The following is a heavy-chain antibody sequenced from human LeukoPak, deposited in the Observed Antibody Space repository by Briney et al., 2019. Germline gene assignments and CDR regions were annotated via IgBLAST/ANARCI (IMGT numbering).Heavy chain of an antibody. D-gene: IGHD4-11*01. J-gene: IGHJ4*02. CDR2: ISYDGSNK. Sequence: GGSLRLSCAASGFTFSSYAMHWVRQAPGKGLEWVAVISYDGSNKYYADSVKGRFTISRDNAKNTLYLQMNSLRAEDTAVYYCARSYSHGLDYWGQGTLVTVSS. CDR3: ARSYSHGLDY. CDR1: GFTFSSYA. V-gene: IGHV3-30-3*01.